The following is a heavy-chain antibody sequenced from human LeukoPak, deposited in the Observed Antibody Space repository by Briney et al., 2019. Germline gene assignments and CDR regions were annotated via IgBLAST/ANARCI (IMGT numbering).Heavy chain of an antibody. D-gene: IGHD5-24*01. V-gene: IGHV4-61*08. Sequence: PSETLSLTCTVSGGSISGGGYYWTWIRQPPGKGLEWIGYIYYSGSTNYNPSLKSRVTISVDTSKNQFSLKLSSVTAADTAVYYCARDRGDGYVDYWGQGTLVTVSS. J-gene: IGHJ4*02. CDR1: GGSISGGGYY. CDR3: ARDRGDGYVDY. CDR2: IYYSGST.